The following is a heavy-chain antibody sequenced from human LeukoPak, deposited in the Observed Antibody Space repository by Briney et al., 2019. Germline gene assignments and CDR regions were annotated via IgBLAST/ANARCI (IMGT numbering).Heavy chain of an antibody. CDR3: ASLPLGLYWFDP. D-gene: IGHD6-13*01. CDR1: GGSISSYY. CDR2: IYTSGST. J-gene: IGHJ5*02. V-gene: IGHV4-4*09. Sequence: PSETLSLTCTVSGGSISSYYWSWIRQPPGKGLEWIEYIYTSGSTNYNPSLKSRVTISVDTSKNQFSLKLSSVTAADTAVYYCASLPLGLYWFDPWGQGTLVTVSS.